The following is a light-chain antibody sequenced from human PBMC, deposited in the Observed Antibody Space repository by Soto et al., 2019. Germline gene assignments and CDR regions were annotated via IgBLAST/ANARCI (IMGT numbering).Light chain of an antibody. CDR3: QQYGTLVT. CDR1: QSVSNNY. V-gene: IGKV3-20*01. Sequence: EIVLTQSPGTLSLSPGEGATLSCGASQSVSNNYLAWYQQKPGQSPRLLIYRASTRATGIPDRFSGSGSGTDFTLNINSLDPEDVAVYFCQQYGTLVTFGQGTRLEIK. J-gene: IGKJ5*01. CDR2: RAS.